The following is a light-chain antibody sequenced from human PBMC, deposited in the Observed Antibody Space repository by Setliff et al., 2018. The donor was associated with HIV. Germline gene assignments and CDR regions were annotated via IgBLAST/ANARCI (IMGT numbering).Light chain of an antibody. J-gene: IGLJ1*01. CDR3: CAYAGSYTSLYV. Sequence: QSVLTQPRSVSGSPGQSVTIACTGTSSDAGDYNFVSWYQLHPGKAPKLIIYDVTKRPSGVPDRFSGSKSGNTASLTISGLQAVDEADYCCCAYAGSYTSLYVFGTGTRSPS. V-gene: IGLV2-11*01. CDR2: DVT. CDR1: SSDAGDYNF.